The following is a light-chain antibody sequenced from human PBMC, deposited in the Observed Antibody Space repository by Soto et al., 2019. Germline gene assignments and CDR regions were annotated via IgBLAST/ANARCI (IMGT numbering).Light chain of an antibody. V-gene: IGKV3-11*01. CDR3: QQYGKSPPWT. J-gene: IGKJ1*01. CDR2: DAS. CDR1: QSINTY. Sequence: ENVLTQSPATLSLSPGEGATLSCRASQSINTYLAWYQQKPGQAPRLLIYDASKRATGIPARFSGSGSGTEFTLTISSLQSEDFAVYYCQQYGKSPPWTFGQGTNV.